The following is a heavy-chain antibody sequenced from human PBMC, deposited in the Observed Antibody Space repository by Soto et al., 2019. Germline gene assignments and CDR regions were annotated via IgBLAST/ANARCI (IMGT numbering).Heavy chain of an antibody. CDR3: ARHGASYYYDSSGSGYYYYYYGMDV. CDR2: IYPGDSDT. Sequence: GESLKISCKGSGYSFTSYWIGWVRQMPGKGLEWMGIIYPGDSDTRYSPSFQGQVTISADKSISTAYLQWSSLKASDTAMYYCARHGASYYYDSSGSGYYYYYYGMDVWGQGTTVTVSS. CDR1: GYSFTSYW. V-gene: IGHV5-51*01. J-gene: IGHJ6*02. D-gene: IGHD3-22*01.